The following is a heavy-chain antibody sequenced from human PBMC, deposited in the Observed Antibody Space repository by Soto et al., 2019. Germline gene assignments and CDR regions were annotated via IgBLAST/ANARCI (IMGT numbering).Heavy chain of an antibody. CDR3: ARDTYYYDSSGYYTLDY. CDR2: ISAYNGNT. V-gene: IGHV1-18*01. D-gene: IGHD3-22*01. J-gene: IGHJ4*02. Sequence: QVQLVQSGAEVKKPGASVKVSCKASGYTFTSYGISWVRQAPGQGLEWMGWISAYNGNTNYAQKIQGRVTMTTDTSTSTAYMELRSLRSDDTAVYYCARDTYYYDSSGYYTLDYWGQGTLVTVSS. CDR1: GYTFTSYG.